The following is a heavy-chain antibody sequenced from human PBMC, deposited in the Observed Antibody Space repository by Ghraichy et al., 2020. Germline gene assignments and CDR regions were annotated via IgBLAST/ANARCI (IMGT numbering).Heavy chain of an antibody. J-gene: IGHJ4*02. V-gene: IGHV3-23*01. CDR3: AKRLAAGGPFDY. D-gene: IGHD6-13*01. Sequence: GGSLRLSCAASGFTFNNYAMSWVRQAPGEGLEWVSAISRGGSTYYATSVKGRFTISRDTSKNPLNLQMNSLRAADTAVYYCAKRLAAGGPFDYWGQGILVAVAS. CDR1: GFTFNNYA. CDR2: ISRGGST.